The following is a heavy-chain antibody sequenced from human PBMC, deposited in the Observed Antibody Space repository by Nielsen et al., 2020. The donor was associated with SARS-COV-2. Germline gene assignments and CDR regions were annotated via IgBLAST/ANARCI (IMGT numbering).Heavy chain of an antibody. CDR3: ARGKYYDNDAFDI. CDR2: IYHSGST. Sequence: WIRQPPGKGLEWIGEIYHSGSTNYNPSLKSRVTISVDKSKNQFSLKLSSVTAADTAVYYCARGKYYDNDAFDIWGQGTMVTVSS. D-gene: IGHD3-22*01. J-gene: IGHJ3*02. V-gene: IGHV4-4*02.